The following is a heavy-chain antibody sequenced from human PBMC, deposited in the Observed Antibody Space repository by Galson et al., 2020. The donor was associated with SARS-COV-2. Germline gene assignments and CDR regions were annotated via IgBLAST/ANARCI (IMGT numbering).Heavy chain of an antibody. V-gene: IGHV4-38-2*01. J-gene: IGHJ4*02. D-gene: IGHD3-16*02. Sequence: SETLSLTCAVSGYSISSGYYWGWIRQPPGKGLWWSGSIYHSGSTYYNPSLKSRVTISVDTSKNQFSRKLSSVTAADTAVYYCARLGAHYVWGSYRYFDYWGQGTLVTVSS. CDR1: GYSISSGYY. CDR2: IYHSGST. CDR3: ARLGAHYVWGSYRYFDY.